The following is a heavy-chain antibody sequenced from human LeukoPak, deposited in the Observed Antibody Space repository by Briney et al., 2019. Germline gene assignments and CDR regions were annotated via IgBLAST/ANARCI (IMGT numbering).Heavy chain of an antibody. CDR3: ARDRFYDNSGFRRLDF. CDR2: IYFRGTT. J-gene: IGHJ4*02. Sequence: SETLSLTCNVSGGPISDYYWSWIRQPPGKGLEWIGYIYFRGTTNYSPSFQSRVSISVDTSKNQFSLRLSSVTAADTAGYYCARDRFYDNSGFRRLDFWGQGLLVTVSS. CDR1: GGPISDYY. V-gene: IGHV4-59*01. D-gene: IGHD3-22*01.